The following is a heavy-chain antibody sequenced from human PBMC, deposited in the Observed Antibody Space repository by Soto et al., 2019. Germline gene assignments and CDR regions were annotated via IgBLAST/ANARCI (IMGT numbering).Heavy chain of an antibody. J-gene: IGHJ6*02. Sequence: QVQLVQSGAEVKKPGASVKVSCKASGYTFTSYAMHWVRQAPGQRLEWMGWINAGNGNTKYSQKFQGRVTITRDTSASTAYMELSRLRSEDTAVYYCASGWDSSSGYYGMDVWGQGATVTVSS. V-gene: IGHV1-3*01. CDR3: ASGWDSSSGYYGMDV. CDR1: GYTFTSYA. D-gene: IGHD6-6*01. CDR2: INAGNGNT.